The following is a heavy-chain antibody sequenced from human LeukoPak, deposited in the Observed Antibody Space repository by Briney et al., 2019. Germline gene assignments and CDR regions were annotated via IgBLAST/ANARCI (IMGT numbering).Heavy chain of an antibody. V-gene: IGHV1-3*01. Sequence: ASVKVFCKASGYTFSSYAMHWVRQAPGQRLEWMGWINVGNGNTKYSQRFQGRVTITRDTSAITAYMELGSLRSEDGALYYCAREGRQGGLDYWGQGTLVTVSS. D-gene: IGHD6-25*01. J-gene: IGHJ4*02. CDR1: GYTFSSYA. CDR2: INVGNGNT. CDR3: AREGRQGGLDY.